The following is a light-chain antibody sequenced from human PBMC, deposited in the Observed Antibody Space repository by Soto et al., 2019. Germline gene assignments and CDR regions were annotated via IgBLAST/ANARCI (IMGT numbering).Light chain of an antibody. V-gene: IGLV2-14*03. CDR1: SSDVGGYNY. CDR3: TSYTSSSPYV. Sequence: QSALTQPASVSGSPGQSITISCTGTSSDVGGYNYVSWYQQHPGKAPKLMIYEVSKRPSGVSNRFSGSKSGNTAPLTISGLQAEDEADYYCTSYTSSSPYVFGTGTKVTVL. J-gene: IGLJ1*01. CDR2: EVS.